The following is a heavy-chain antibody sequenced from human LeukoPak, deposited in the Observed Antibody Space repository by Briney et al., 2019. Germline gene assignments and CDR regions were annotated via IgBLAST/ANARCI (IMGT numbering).Heavy chain of an antibody. Sequence: GGSLRLSCAASGFTFSSYWMHCVRQAPGKGLVWVSRTNSDGSSTSYADSVKGRFTISRDNAKNTLYLQMNSLRAEDTAVYYCARAGGNWFDPWGQGTLVTVSS. CDR1: GFTFSSYW. V-gene: IGHV3-74*01. D-gene: IGHD2-15*01. CDR3: ARAGGNWFDP. J-gene: IGHJ5*02. CDR2: TNSDGSST.